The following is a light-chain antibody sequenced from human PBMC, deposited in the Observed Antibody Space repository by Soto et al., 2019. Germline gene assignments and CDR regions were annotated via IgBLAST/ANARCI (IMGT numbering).Light chain of an antibody. J-gene: IGKJ4*01. CDR1: QSVSSSF. CDR3: QPHGSSPLT. CDR2: DAS. V-gene: IGKV3-20*01. Sequence: EIVLTQSPGTLSLSPGERATLSCRASQSVSSSFLAWYQQKPGQAPRLLIYDASSRATGIPDKFSGSGSGTEFTLTISRLEPEDFAVYYCQPHGSSPLTFGGGTKVEIK.